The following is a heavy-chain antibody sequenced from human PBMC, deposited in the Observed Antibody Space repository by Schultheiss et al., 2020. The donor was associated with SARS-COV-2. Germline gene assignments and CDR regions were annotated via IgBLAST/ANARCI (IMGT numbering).Heavy chain of an antibody. CDR1: GFTFSDYY. D-gene: IGHD4-17*01. V-gene: IGHV3-66*02. Sequence: GGSLRLSCAASGFTFSDYYMSWIRQAPGKGLEWVSVIYSGGSSYYADSVKGRFTISRDNSKNTVYLQMNSLRTEDTAMYHCAREEVYGDYYFDYWGQGTLVTVSS. CDR2: IYSGGSS. J-gene: IGHJ4*02. CDR3: AREEVYGDYYFDY.